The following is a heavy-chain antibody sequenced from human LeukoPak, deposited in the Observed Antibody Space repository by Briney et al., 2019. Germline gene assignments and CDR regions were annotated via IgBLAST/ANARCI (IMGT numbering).Heavy chain of an antibody. Sequence: PSETLSLTCTVSGGSISRYYWSWIRQPPGKGLEWIGYIYYSGSNNYNPSLKSRVTISVDTSKNQFSLKLSSVTAADTAVYYCAREGYCSSTSCLGYFQHWGQGTLVTVSS. CDR1: GGSISRYY. D-gene: IGHD2-2*01. CDR2: IYYSGSN. V-gene: IGHV4-59*01. J-gene: IGHJ1*01. CDR3: AREGYCSSTSCLGYFQH.